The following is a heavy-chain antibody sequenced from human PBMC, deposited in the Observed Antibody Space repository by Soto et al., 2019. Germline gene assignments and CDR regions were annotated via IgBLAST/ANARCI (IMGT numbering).Heavy chain of an antibody. CDR1: GGSISSYY. CDR2: IYYSGST. V-gene: IGHV4-59*08. Sequence: SETLSLTCTVSGGSISSYYWSWIRQPPGKGLEWIGYIYYSGSTNYNPSLKSRVTISVDTSKNQFSLKLSSVTAADTAVYYCARHYSSSWYLVDYWGQGTLVTVSS. CDR3: ARHYSSSWYLVDY. D-gene: IGHD6-13*01. J-gene: IGHJ4*02.